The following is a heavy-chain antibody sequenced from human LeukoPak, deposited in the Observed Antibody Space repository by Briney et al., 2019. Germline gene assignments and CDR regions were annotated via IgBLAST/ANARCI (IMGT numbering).Heavy chain of an antibody. CDR3: ARVRWGSLVDSDS. Sequence: RGPCSDSVFTFNSIELGCRRHAQGMGQVWGARINDDGRITNYAYSVKGRFTISRDNAVNTLILQMDSMRVEDTAVYYCARVRWGSLVDSDSWGQGTLVTVSS. CDR2: INDDGRIT. D-gene: IGHD3-16*01. V-gene: IGHV3-74*01. CDR1: VFTFNSIE. J-gene: IGHJ4*02.